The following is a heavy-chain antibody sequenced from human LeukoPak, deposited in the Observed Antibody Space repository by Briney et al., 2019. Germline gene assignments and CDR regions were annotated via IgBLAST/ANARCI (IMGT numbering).Heavy chain of an antibody. CDR3: ARHVEMATRNWHFDL. J-gene: IGHJ2*01. D-gene: IGHD5-24*01. V-gene: IGHV5-51*01. CDR1: GYSFTSYW. CDR2: ICPGDSDT. Sequence: GESLKISCKGSGYSFTSYWIGWVRQTPGKGLEWMGIICPGDSDTRYSPSFQGQVTMSADKSISTAYLQWSSLKASDTAIYYCARHVEMATRNWHFDLWGRGTLVTVSS.